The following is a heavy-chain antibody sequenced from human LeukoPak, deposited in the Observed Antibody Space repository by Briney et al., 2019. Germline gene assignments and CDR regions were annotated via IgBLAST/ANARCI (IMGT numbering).Heavy chain of an antibody. CDR3: ASPRGDDSGGYYTWYFHH. V-gene: IGHV4-4*02. D-gene: IGHD3-22*01. CDR2: IYHSGST. J-gene: IGHJ1*01. CDR1: GGSISSYNR. Sequence: TPSETLSLTCAVSGGSISSYNRWSWVRQPPGKGLEWIGEIYHSGSTNYNPSLKSRVTISIDKSNHQFSLKLISVTAADTAVYFCASPRGDDSGGYYTWYFHHWGQGILVTVSS.